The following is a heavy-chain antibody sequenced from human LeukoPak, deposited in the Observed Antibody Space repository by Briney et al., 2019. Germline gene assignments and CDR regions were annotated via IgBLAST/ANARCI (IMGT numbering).Heavy chain of an antibody. V-gene: IGHV1-2*02. CDR1: GYTFTGYY. J-gene: IGHJ4*02. D-gene: IGHD3-3*01. Sequence: ASVKVSCKASGYTFTGYYMHWVRQAPGQGLEWMGWINPNSGGTNYAQKFQGRVTMTRDTSISTAYMELSRLRSDDTAVYYCARGFGVVNPGSADYWGQGTLVTVSS. CDR2: INPNSGGT. CDR3: ARGFGVVNPGSADY.